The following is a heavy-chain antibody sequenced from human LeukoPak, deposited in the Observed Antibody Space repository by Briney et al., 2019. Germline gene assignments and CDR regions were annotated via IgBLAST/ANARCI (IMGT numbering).Heavy chain of an antibody. CDR2: ISSSSSYI. D-gene: IGHD3-3*01. V-gene: IGHV3-21*01. J-gene: IGHJ3*02. CDR1: GFTFSSYI. CDR3: ARNWVYYDFWSAPDDAFDI. Sequence: GGSLRLSCAASGFTFSSYIMNWVRQAPGKGLEWVSSISSSSSYIYYADSVKGRFTISRDNAKNSLYLQMNSLRAEDTAVYYCARNWVYYDFWSAPDDAFDIWGQGTMVTVSS.